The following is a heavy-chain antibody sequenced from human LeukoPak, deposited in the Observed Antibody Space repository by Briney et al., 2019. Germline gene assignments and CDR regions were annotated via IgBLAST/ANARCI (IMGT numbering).Heavy chain of an antibody. J-gene: IGHJ4*02. Sequence: ASVKVSCKASGYTFTAYYIHWVRQAPGQGLEWMGWINPNSGGTNYAQKFQGRVTMTRDTAISTAYMELSRLRSDDTAVYFCARRCDTSSYYTYYFDYWGQGTLVTVSS. CDR2: INPNSGGT. CDR1: GYTFTAYY. D-gene: IGHD3-22*01. V-gene: IGHV1-2*02. CDR3: ARRCDTSSYYTYYFDY.